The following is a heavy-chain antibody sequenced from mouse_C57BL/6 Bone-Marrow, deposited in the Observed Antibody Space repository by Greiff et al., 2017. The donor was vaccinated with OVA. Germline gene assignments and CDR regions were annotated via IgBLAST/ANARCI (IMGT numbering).Heavy chain of an antibody. D-gene: IGHD2-1*01. CDR3: ARRYGNYYAMDY. J-gene: IGHJ4*01. CDR2: ISSGSSTI. V-gene: IGHV5-17*01. Sequence: EVQLVESGAGLVKPGGSLKLSCAASGFTFSDYGMHWVRQAPEKGLEWVAYISSGSSTIYYADTVKGRFTISRDTAKNTLFLQMTSLRSEDTAMYYCARRYGNYYAMDYWGQGTSVTVAS. CDR1: GFTFSDYG.